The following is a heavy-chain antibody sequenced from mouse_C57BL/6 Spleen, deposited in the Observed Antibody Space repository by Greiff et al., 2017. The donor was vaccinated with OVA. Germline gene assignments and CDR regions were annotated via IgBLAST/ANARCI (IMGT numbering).Heavy chain of an antibody. V-gene: IGHV8-12*01. J-gene: IGHJ4*01. D-gene: IGHD1-1*01. CDR2: IYWDDDK. CDR1: GFSLSTSGMG. Sequence: QVTLKESGPGILQSSQTLSLTCSFSGFSLSTSGMGVSWIRQPSGKCLEWLAHIYWDDDKRYNPSLKRRLTLSKVTSRNQVFLKITSVDTADTATYYCARSYYGSSYDYAMDYWGQGTSVTVSS. CDR3: ARSYYGSSYDYAMDY.